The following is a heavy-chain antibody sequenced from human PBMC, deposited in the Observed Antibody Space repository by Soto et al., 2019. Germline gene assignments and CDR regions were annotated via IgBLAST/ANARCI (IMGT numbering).Heavy chain of an antibody. D-gene: IGHD6-13*01. CDR1: GCSISSGGYS. CDR2: IYYSGST. J-gene: IGHJ6*02. V-gene: IGHV4-61*08. Sequence: PSETLSLTCAVSGCSISSGGYSWSWIRQPPGKGLEWIGYIYYSGSTNYNPSLKSRVTISVDTSKNQFSLKLSSVTAADTAVYYCAREGVSSSWYNYYGMDVGGQGTTVTVSS. CDR3: AREGVSSSWYNYYGMDV.